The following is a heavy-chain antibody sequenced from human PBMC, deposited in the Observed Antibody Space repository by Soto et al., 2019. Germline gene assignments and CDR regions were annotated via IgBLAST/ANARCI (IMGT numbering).Heavy chain of an antibody. CDR3: AKQGIFNKYTYPPSRF. J-gene: IGHJ1*01. D-gene: IGHD2-2*02. CDR2: LYYNGNT. CDR1: EVSISYTNYS. Sequence: PTEALSVTCTVSEVSISYTNYSLGWIRQPPGKGLESIGALYYNGNTYNNPSLKSRVIMSVDTSKNQVSLRLNSVTAADTAVYYCAKQGIFNKYTYPPSRFWGRGTLVTVSS. V-gene: IGHV4-39*01.